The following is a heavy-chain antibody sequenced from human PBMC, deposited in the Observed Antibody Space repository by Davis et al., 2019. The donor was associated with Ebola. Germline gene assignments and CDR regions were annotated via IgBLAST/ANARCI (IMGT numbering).Heavy chain of an antibody. CDR1: GYSFTNYW. CDR2: IYPGDSDT. V-gene: IGHV5-51*01. J-gene: IGHJ6*02. D-gene: IGHD6-6*01. Sequence: KFSCKGSGYSFTNYWIAWVRQMPGKGLEWMGIIYPGDSDTRYSPSFQGQVTISADKSISTAYLQWSSLKASDTAMYYCATSSIAARPRYYGMDVWGQGTTVTVSS. CDR3: ATSSIAARPRYYGMDV.